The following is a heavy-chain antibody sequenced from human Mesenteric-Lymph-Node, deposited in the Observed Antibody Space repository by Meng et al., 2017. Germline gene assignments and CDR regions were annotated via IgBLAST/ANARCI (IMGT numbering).Heavy chain of an antibody. J-gene: IGHJ4*02. Sequence: QVQLQQGGAGLLRPSETLSLTCAVYGGSFSGYYWSWIRQPPGKGLEWIGEINHSGSTNYNPSLKSRVTISVDTSKNQFSLKLSSVTATDTAVYYCARQSGYFDYWGQGTLVTVSS. D-gene: IGHD3-10*01. CDR2: INHSGST. CDR1: GGSFSGYY. V-gene: IGHV4-34*01. CDR3: ARQSGYFDY.